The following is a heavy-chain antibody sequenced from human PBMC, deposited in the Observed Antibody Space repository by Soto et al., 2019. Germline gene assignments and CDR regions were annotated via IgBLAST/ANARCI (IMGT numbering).Heavy chain of an antibody. V-gene: IGHV3-48*03. Sequence: GESLKISCAASGFNFSSYEMNWVRQAPGKGLEWGSYISSSGSTIYYADSVKGRFTISRDNAQNSLYLQMNSLRAEDTAVYYCARLDRNYYESSGYYVHYYYGMDVWGQGTTVTVSS. CDR2: ISSSGSTI. J-gene: IGHJ6*02. CDR3: ARLDRNYYESSGYYVHYYYGMDV. D-gene: IGHD3-22*01. CDR1: GFNFSSYE.